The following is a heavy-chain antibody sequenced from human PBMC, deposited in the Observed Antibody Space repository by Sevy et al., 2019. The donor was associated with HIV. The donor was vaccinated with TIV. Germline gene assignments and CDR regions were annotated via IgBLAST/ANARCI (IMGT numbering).Heavy chain of an antibody. CDR2: IWYDGRNK. J-gene: IGHJ6*02. D-gene: IGHD4-17*01. Sequence: GGSLRLSCAASGFTFSSYGMHWVRQAPGKGLEWVAVIWYDGRNKYYADSVKGRLTISRDNSKNRLYLQMNSLRAEDTAVYYCARDRYYGKTYYYYGMDVWGQGTTVTVSS. CDR1: GFTFSSYG. V-gene: IGHV3-33*01. CDR3: ARDRYYGKTYYYYGMDV.